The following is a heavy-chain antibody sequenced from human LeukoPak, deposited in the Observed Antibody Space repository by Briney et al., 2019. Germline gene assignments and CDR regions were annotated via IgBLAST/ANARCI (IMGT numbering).Heavy chain of an antibody. CDR1: GYTFSSYG. Sequence: ASVKVSCTASGYTFSSYGISWVRQAPGQGLEWMGWISAYSGNTNYAQKLQGRVTMTTDTSTSTAYMQLRSLRSADPAVYYCASTLVSAAAPAFAYWGQGALVTVSS. D-gene: IGHD6-13*01. V-gene: IGHV1-18*01. CDR3: ASTLVSAAAPAFAY. J-gene: IGHJ4*02. CDR2: ISAYSGNT.